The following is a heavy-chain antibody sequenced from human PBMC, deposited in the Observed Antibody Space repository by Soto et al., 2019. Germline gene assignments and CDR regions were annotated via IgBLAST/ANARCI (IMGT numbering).Heavy chain of an antibody. Sequence: GGSLRLSCAASGFAFGGYSMYWIRQAPGKGLEWVSYISGSGLTTYYADSVKGRFTISRDNAKKSLFLQMNSLRDEDTAVYFCARDRPYRDLWSGYYPRSNFDFWGQGTPVTVSS. D-gene: IGHD3-3*01. CDR1: GFAFGGYS. CDR2: ISGSGLTT. J-gene: IGHJ4*02. CDR3: ARDRPYRDLWSGYYPRSNFDF. V-gene: IGHV3-48*02.